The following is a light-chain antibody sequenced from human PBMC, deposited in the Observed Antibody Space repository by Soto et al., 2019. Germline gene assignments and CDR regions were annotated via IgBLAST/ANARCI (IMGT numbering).Light chain of an antibody. CDR1: QSVTSS. J-gene: IGKJ1*01. V-gene: IGKV3-20*01. Sequence: EVVLTQSPGTVSLSPGERATLSCRASQSVTSSLAWYQQKPGQAPRLLISGASSRATGIPDRFSGSGSGTDFTLTISRQEPEDFAVYYCQQYDRSPRTFGQGTKVEIK. CDR2: GAS. CDR3: QQYDRSPRT.